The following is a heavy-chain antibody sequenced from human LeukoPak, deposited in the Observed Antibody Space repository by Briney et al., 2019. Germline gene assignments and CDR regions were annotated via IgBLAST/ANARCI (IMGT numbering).Heavy chain of an antibody. D-gene: IGHD3-16*01. CDR2: ISSSGNTI. CDR1: GFTFSSYE. J-gene: IGHJ4*02. Sequence: GGSLRLSCAASGFTFSSYEMNWVRQAPGKGLEWVSYISSSGNTIYYADSVKGRSTISRDNAKNSLYLQMNSLRAEDTAVYYCIRDLFDDYSLDYWGQGALVTVSS. V-gene: IGHV3-48*03. CDR3: IRDLFDDYSLDY.